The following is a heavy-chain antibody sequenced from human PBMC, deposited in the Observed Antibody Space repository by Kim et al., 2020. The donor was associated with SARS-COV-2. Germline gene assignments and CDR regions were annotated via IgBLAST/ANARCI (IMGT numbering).Heavy chain of an antibody. CDR2: ISGSGGST. V-gene: IGHV3-23*01. D-gene: IGHD3-16*01. Sequence: GGSLRLSCAASGFTFSSYAMSWVRQAPGKGLEWVSAISGSGGSTYYADSVKGRFTISRDNSKNTLYLQMNSLRAEDTAVYYCAKDSYYDYVWGGASYYFDYWGQGTLVTVSS. J-gene: IGHJ4*02. CDR1: GFTFSSYA. CDR3: AKDSYYDYVWGGASYYFDY.